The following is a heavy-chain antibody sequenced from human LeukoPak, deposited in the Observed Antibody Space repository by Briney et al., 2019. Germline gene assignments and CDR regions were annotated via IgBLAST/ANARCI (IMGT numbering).Heavy chain of an antibody. Sequence: PGGSLRLSCAASGFTFSSYNMNWVRQAPGKGLEWVSYISSSSTIYYADSVKGRFTISRDNAKNSLYLQMNSLRAEDTAVYYCARDFPIDYWGQGTLATVSS. V-gene: IGHV3-48*04. CDR1: GFTFSSYN. CDR3: ARDFPIDY. J-gene: IGHJ4*02. CDR2: ISSSSTI.